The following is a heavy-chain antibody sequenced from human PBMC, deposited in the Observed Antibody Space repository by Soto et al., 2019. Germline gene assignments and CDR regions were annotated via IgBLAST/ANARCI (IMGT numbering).Heavy chain of an antibody. D-gene: IGHD3-22*01. CDR3: ARDSSGYYYYFDY. Sequence: QLQLQESGSGLVKPSQTLSLTCAVSGGSISSGGYSWSWIRQPPGKGLEWIGYIYHSGSTYYNPSLQSRVTISVDRSKNQFSLKLSSVTAADTAVYYCARDSSGYYYYFDYWGQGTLVTVSS. CDR1: GGSISSGGYS. J-gene: IGHJ4*02. V-gene: IGHV4-30-2*01. CDR2: IYHSGST.